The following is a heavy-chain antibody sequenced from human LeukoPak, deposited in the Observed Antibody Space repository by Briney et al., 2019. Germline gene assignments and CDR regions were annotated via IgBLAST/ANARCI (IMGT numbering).Heavy chain of an antibody. D-gene: IGHD2-21*02. J-gene: IGHJ4*02. Sequence: ASVKVSCKASGGTFSSYAISWVRQAPGQGLEWMGGIIPIFGTANYAQKLQGRVTMTTDTSTSTAYMELRSLRSDDTAVYYCARDYYCGGDCRTIDYWGQGTLVTVSS. CDR3: ARDYYCGGDCRTIDY. CDR2: IIPIFGTA. CDR1: GGTFSSYA. V-gene: IGHV1-69*05.